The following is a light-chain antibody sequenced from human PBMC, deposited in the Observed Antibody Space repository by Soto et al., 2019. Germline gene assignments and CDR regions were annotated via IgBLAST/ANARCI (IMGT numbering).Light chain of an antibody. CDR3: CSYAGTKYYV. CDR1: SSDIGRYEF. V-gene: IGLV2-8*01. J-gene: IGLJ1*01. CDR2: EVT. Sequence: QSVLTQPPSASGSLGQSVTIAFTGTSSDIGRYEFVSWYQHHPGKAPKLIISEVTERPSGVPDRFSGSKSGNTASLTVSGLQADDEADYFCCSYAGTKYYVFGTGTKVTVL.